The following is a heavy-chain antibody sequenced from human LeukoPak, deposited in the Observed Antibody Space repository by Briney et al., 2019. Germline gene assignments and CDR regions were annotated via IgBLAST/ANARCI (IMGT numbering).Heavy chain of an antibody. Sequence: ASVKVSCKASGFTFTGYYMHWVRQAPGQGLEWMGWINPNSGGTNYAQKFQGRVTMTRDTSISTAYMELSRLRSDDTAVYYCARASKRWLQFGLFYWGQGTLVTVSS. CDR2: INPNSGGT. J-gene: IGHJ4*02. CDR1: GFTFTGYY. CDR3: ARASKRWLQFGLFY. V-gene: IGHV1-2*02. D-gene: IGHD5-12*01.